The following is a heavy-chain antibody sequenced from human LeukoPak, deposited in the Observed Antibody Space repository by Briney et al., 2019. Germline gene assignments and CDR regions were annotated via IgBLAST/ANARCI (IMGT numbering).Heavy chain of an antibody. J-gene: IGHJ4*02. V-gene: IGHV4-34*01. CDR3: ARGPLGYYGPLRSFDY. Sequence: SETLSLTCAVYGGSFSGYYWSWIRQPPGKGLEWIGEINHSGSTNYNPSLKSRVTISVDTSKNQFSLKLSSVTAADTAVYYCARGPLGYYGPLRSFDYWGQGTLVTVSS. D-gene: IGHD3-10*01. CDR1: GGSFSGYY. CDR2: INHSGST.